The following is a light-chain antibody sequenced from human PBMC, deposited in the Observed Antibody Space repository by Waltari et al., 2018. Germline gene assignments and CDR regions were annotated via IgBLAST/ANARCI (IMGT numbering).Light chain of an antibody. J-gene: IGKJ1*01. V-gene: IGKV1-5*01. CDR1: QSISSR. CDR2: DAS. Sequence: DIQMTQSPSSLSASVGDRVTITCRASQSISSRLAWYQQKPGKAPKLLIYDASSLETGVQSRFSGSGSGTEFTLTISSLQPDDFATYYCQQYKSYWTFGQGTKVEIK. CDR3: QQYKSYWT.